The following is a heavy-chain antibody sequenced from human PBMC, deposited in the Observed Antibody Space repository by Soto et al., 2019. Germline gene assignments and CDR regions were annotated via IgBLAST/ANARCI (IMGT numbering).Heavy chain of an antibody. D-gene: IGHD3-10*01. Sequence: GGSLRLSCAASGFSLSSHWMHWVRQAPGKGLVWVSRISSDGITTVYADSVKGRFTISRDSAKNTLYLQMNSLRAEDTAVYYCARDREGDFDCWGQGTLVTVSS. J-gene: IGHJ4*02. CDR2: ISSDGITT. CDR1: GFSLSSHW. CDR3: ARDREGDFDC. V-gene: IGHV3-74*03.